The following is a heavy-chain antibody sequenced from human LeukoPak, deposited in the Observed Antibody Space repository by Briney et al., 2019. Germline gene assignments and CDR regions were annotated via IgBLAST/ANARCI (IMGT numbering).Heavy chain of an antibody. D-gene: IGHD6-13*01. CDR2: IYHSGST. CDR3: ARVRRAAVAYYYYMDV. Sequence: PSGTLSLTCAVSGGSISSSNWWSWVRQPPGKGLEWIGEIYHSGSTNYNPSLKSRVTISVDKSKNQFSLKLSSVTAADTAVYYCARVRRAAVAYYYYMDVWGKGTTVTVSS. J-gene: IGHJ6*03. CDR1: GGSISSSNW. V-gene: IGHV4-4*02.